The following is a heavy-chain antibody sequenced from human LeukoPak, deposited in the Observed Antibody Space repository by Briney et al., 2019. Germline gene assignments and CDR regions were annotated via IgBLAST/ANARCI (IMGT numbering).Heavy chain of an antibody. Sequence: SETLSLICAVSGGSISSSNWWSWVRQPPGKGLEWIGEIYHSGSTNYNPSLKSRVTISVDKSKNQFSLKLSSVTAADTAVYYCARVTSGSYSGDYWGQGTLVTVSS. D-gene: IGHD1-26*01. J-gene: IGHJ4*02. CDR1: GGSISSSNW. CDR3: ARVTSGSYSGDY. V-gene: IGHV4-4*02. CDR2: IYHSGST.